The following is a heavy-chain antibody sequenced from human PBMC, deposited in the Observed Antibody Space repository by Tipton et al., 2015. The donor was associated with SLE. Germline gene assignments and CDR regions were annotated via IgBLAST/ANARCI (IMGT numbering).Heavy chain of an antibody. D-gene: IGHD1-26*01. Sequence: TLSLTCTVSGGSVSRSTYYWGWIRQPPGKGLEWIGEINHSGSTNYNPSLKSRVTISVDTSKNQFSLKLSSVTAADTAVYYCARDGAGDAFDIWGQGTMVTVSS. CDR2: INHSGST. CDR1: GGSVSRSTYY. V-gene: IGHV4-39*07. CDR3: ARDGAGDAFDI. J-gene: IGHJ3*02.